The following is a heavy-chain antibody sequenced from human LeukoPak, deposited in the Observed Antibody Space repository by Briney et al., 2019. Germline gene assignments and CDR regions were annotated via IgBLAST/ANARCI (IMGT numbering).Heavy chain of an antibody. CDR2: ISGSGGST. J-gene: IGHJ4*02. CDR1: GFTFSSYA. CDR3: AKDGLTGPGYYYDTPLVWTIYYFDY. Sequence: PGGSLRLSCAASGFTFSSYAMSWVRQAPGKGLEWVSAISGSGGSTYYADSVKGRFTISRDNSKNTLYLQMNSLRAEDTAVYYCAKDGLTGPGYYYDTPLVWTIYYFDYWGQGTLVTVSS. V-gene: IGHV3-23*01. D-gene: IGHD3-22*01.